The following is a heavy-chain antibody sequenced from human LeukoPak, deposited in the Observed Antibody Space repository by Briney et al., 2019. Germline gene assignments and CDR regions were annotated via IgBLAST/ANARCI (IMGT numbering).Heavy chain of an antibody. D-gene: IGHD3-10*01. V-gene: IGHV1-2*02. CDR2: INPNSGGT. CDR1: GYTFTGYY. CDR3: ARDGWVGSRERGIPDVY. J-gene: IGHJ4*02. Sequence: ASVKVSCKASGYTFTGYYMHWVRQAPGQGLKWMGWINPNSGGTNYAQKFQGRVTMTRDTSISTAYMELSRLRSDDTAVYYCARDGWVGSRERGIPDVYWGQGTLVTVSS.